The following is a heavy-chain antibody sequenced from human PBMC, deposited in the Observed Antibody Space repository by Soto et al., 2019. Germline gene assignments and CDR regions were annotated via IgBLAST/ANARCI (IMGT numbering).Heavy chain of an antibody. CDR1: GYTFTSYY. V-gene: IGHV1-46*03. D-gene: IGHD2-15*01. J-gene: IGHJ5*02. CDR2: INPSGGST. CDR3: ARVSRYCGGGSCYAYNWFDP. Sequence: ASVKVSCKASGYTFTSYYMHWVRQAPGQGLEWMGIINPSGGSTSYAQKFQGRVTMTRDTSTSTVYMELSSLRSEDTAVYYCARVSRYCGGGSCYAYNWFDPWGQGTLVTVSS.